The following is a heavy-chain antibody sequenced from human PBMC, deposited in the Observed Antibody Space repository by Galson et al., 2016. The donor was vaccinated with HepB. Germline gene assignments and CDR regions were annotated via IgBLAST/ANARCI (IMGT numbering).Heavy chain of an antibody. CDR3: ARDTSTWDGMGTEYFHH. D-gene: IGHD2-2*01. CDR2: THYRSKWYN. Sequence: CAISGDSVSSNGAIWNWIRQSPSRGLEWLGRTHYRSKWYNHYAVSVKSRITIDPDTSRNQISLQLNSVTPEDTAVYYCARDTSTWDGMGTEYFHHWGQGTLVTVSS. V-gene: IGHV6-1*01. J-gene: IGHJ1*01. CDR1: GDSVSSNGAI.